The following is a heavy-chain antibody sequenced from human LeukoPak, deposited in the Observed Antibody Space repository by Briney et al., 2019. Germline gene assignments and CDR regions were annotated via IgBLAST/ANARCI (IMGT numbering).Heavy chain of an antibody. CDR3: ARLVVPAADQDY. CDR2: INHSGST. CDR1: GGSFSGYY. J-gene: IGHJ4*02. Sequence: SETLSLTCAVYGGSFSGYYWSWIRQPPGKGLGWIGEINHSGSTNYNPSLKSRVTISVDTSKNQFSLKLSSVTAADTAVYYCARLVVPAADQDYWGQGTLVTVSS. D-gene: IGHD2-2*01. V-gene: IGHV4-34*01.